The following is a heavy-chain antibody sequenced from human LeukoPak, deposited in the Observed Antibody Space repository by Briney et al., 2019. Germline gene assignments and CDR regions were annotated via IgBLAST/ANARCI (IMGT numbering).Heavy chain of an antibody. J-gene: IGHJ4*02. CDR2: ISSSSSTI. D-gene: IGHD6-13*01. CDR1: GFTFSSYS. CDR3: ARGPSSSWYY. Sequence: PGGSLRLSCAASGFTFSSYSMNWVRQAPGKGLEWVSYISSSSSTIYYADSVKGRFTISRDNAKNSLYLQMNSLRAEDTAVYYCARGPSSSWYYWGQGTLVTVSS. V-gene: IGHV3-48*01.